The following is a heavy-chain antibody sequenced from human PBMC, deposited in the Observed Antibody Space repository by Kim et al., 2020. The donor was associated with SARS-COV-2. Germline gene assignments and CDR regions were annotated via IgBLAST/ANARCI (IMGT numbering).Heavy chain of an antibody. D-gene: IGHD3-10*01. V-gene: IGHV1-3*01. Sequence: ASVKVSCKASGYTFTSYAMHWVRQAPGQRLEWMGWINAGNGNTKYSQKFQGRVTITRDTSASTAYMELSSLRSEDTAVYYCARGEALWFGELSIYYYGMDVWGQGTTVTVSS. CDR1: GYTFTSYA. CDR2: INAGNGNT. CDR3: ARGEALWFGELSIYYYGMDV. J-gene: IGHJ6*02.